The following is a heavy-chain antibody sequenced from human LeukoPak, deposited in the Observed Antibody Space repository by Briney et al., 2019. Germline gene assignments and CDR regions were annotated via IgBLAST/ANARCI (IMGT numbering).Heavy chain of an antibody. J-gene: IGHJ3*02. Sequence: PSETLSLTCAVYGGSFSGYYWSWIRQPPGKGLEWIGEINHSGSTNYNPSLKTRITMSVDTSKNQFSLKLNSVTAADTGIYYCARHSRSGYIGYENAFDIWGQGTMVTVSS. V-gene: IGHV4-34*01. CDR3: ARHSRSGYIGYENAFDI. CDR1: GGSFSGYY. D-gene: IGHD5-12*01. CDR2: INHSGST.